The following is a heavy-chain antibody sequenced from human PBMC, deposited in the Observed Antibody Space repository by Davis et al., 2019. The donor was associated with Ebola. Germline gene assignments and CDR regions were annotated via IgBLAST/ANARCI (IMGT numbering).Heavy chain of an antibody. J-gene: IGHJ4*02. V-gene: IGHV3-30-3*01. CDR3: ARETGVGY. CDR2: ISYDGSNK. Sequence: GESLKISCAASGFTFSSYAMHWVRQAPGKGLEWVAVISYDGSNKYYADSVKGRFTISRDNAKNSLYLQMNSLRAEDTAVYYCARETGVGYWGQRTLVTVSS. CDR1: GFTFSSYA. D-gene: IGHD1-26*01.